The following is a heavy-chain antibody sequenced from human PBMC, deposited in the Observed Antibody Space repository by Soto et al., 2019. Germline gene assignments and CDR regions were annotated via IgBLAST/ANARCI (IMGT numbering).Heavy chain of an antibody. CDR1: GFSLSTSGVG. CDR3: AHRPTIAAAGTWWFDP. CDR2: IYWDDDK. Sequence: SGPTLVNPTQTLTLTCTFSGFSLSTSGVGVGWIRQPPGKALEWLALIYWDDDKRYSPSLKSRLTITKDTSKNQVVLTMTNMDPVDTATYYCAHRPTIAAAGTWWFDPWGQGTLVTVST. J-gene: IGHJ5*02. D-gene: IGHD6-13*01. V-gene: IGHV2-5*02.